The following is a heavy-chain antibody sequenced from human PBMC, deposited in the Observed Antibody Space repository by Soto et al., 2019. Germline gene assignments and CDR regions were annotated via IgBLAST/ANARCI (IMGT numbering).Heavy chain of an antibody. Sequence: EVQLVESGGGLVQPGKSLRLSCAASGFTFDDYAMHWVRQVPGKGLEWVSGLSWNSGTIDYADSEKGRFTISRDNAKNSLHLQMNSLKPEDTAFYYCAKAESSGWYYSLDYWGQGTLVTVSS. V-gene: IGHV3-9*01. J-gene: IGHJ4*02. CDR1: GFTFDDYA. CDR3: AKAESSGWYYSLDY. D-gene: IGHD6-19*01. CDR2: LSWNSGTI.